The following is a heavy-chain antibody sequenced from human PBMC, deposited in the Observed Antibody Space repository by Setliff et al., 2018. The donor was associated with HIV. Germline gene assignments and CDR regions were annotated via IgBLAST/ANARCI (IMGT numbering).Heavy chain of an antibody. CDR2: SYYSSRT. CDR1: DASISPSNFL. Sequence: SETLSLTCTVSDASISPSNFLWGWIRQSPGKGLEWIGSSYYSSRTYYNPSLKNRVTISADTSKNHLSLKLTSLTAADTAVYYCGRLETGPATSAYGPFNSWGQGKMVTVSS. D-gene: IGHD4-17*01. CDR3: GRLETGPATSAYGPFNS. V-gene: IGHV4-39*02. J-gene: IGHJ5*01.